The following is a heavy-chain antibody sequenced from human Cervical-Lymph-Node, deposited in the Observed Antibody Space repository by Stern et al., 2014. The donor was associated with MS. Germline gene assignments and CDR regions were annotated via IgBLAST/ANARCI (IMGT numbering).Heavy chain of an antibody. CDR3: ASLIAAAGPYFDY. CDR2: ISSSSNYI. J-gene: IGHJ4*02. D-gene: IGHD6-13*01. Sequence: EVQLEESGGGLVKPGGSLRLSCAASGFTFSSYSMNWVRQAPGKGLEGVSSISSSSNYIYYADSVKGRFTISRDNAKNSLYLQMNSLRAEVTAVYYCASLIAAAGPYFDYWGQGTLVTVSS. CDR1: GFTFSSYS. V-gene: IGHV3-21*01.